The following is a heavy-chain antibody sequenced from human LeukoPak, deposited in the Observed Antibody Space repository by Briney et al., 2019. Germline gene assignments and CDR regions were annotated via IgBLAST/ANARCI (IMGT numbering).Heavy chain of an antibody. J-gene: IGHJ4*02. CDR3: ARRDGIAELDY. V-gene: IGHV4-38-2*01. CDR2: IYHSGST. D-gene: IGHD5-24*01. Sequence: SETLSLTCAVSGYSISSGYYWGWIRQPPGKGLEGIGSIYHSGSTYYNPSLKSRVTISVDTSKNQVSLKLSSVTAADTAVYYCARRDGIAELDYWGQGTLVTVSS. CDR1: GYSISSGYY.